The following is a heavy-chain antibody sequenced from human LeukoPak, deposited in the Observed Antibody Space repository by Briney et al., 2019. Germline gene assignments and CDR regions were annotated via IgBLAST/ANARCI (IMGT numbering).Heavy chain of an antibody. Sequence: GGPLRLSCAASGFTFSSYAMSWVRQAPGKGLEWVSAISGSGGSTYYADSVKGRFTISRDNSKNTLYLQMNSLRAEDTAVYYCAKDPAYSTFPLWGQGTLVTVSS. CDR2: ISGSGGST. V-gene: IGHV3-23*01. CDR1: GFTFSSYA. J-gene: IGHJ4*02. CDR3: AKDPAYSTFPL. D-gene: IGHD2-15*01.